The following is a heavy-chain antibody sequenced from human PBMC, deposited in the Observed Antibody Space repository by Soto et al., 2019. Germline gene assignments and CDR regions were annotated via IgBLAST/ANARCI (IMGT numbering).Heavy chain of an antibody. CDR3: XXXXGSGYDPGDY. CDR2: IIPTIGTT. Sequence: QVQLVQSGAEVKKAGSSVKVSCKASGDTFTIFAISWVRQAPGQGLEWMGGIIPTIGTTNYAQRFQGRIXXXXXXXXXXXXXXXXXXXXXXXXXXXXXXXXGSGYDPGDYWGQGTLVTVSS. CDR1: GDTFTIFA. J-gene: IGHJ4*02. V-gene: IGHV1-69*05. D-gene: IGHD5-12*01.